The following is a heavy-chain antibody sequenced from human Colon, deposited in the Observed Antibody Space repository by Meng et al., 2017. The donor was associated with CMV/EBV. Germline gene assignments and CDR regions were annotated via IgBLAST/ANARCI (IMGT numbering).Heavy chain of an antibody. V-gene: IGHV1-2*06. J-gene: IGHJ4*02. CDR2: IKPSTGDT. CDR1: GSPFTGYW. CDR3: TREGFDY. Sequence: SGNLSCKASGSPFTGYWMHWVRQAPGQGLEWMGRIKPSTGDTNYAQNFQGRVTVTRDMSISTVYMEVNSLTSDDTAVYYCTREGFDYWGQGALVTVSS.